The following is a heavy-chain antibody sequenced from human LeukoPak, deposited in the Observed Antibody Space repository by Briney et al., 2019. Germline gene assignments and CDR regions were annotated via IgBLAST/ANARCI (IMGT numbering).Heavy chain of an antibody. J-gene: IGHJ4*02. Sequence: GGSLRLSCAASGFTFSSHAMSWVRQAPGKGLEWVSGISGSGGGTSYADSVKGRFTISGDNSKNTLYLQMNSLRAEDTAIYYCARCGVNFNYFDSWGQGTLVTVSS. CDR3: ARCGVNFNYFDS. CDR1: GFTFSSHA. V-gene: IGHV3-23*01. CDR2: ISGSGGGT. D-gene: IGHD4/OR15-4a*01.